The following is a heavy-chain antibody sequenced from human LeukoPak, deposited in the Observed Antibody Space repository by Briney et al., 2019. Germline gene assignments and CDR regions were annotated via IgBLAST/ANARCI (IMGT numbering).Heavy chain of an antibody. CDR1: GYTVTGYD. Sequence: GASLKVSCKASGYTVTGYDMNWGRRAPGQGLEWMGGFNPNSGGTNYAQKFQGRVTMTRDTSISTAYMELSRLRSDDTAVYYCARDAEPLRFLEWFPTNYWGQGTLVTVSS. V-gene: IGHV1-2*02. CDR3: ARDAEPLRFLEWFPTNY. D-gene: IGHD3-3*01. CDR2: FNPNSGGT. J-gene: IGHJ4*02.